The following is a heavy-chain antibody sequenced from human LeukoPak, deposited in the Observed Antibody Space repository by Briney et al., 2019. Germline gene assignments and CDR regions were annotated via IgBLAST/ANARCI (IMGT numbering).Heavy chain of an antibody. Sequence: PSETLSLTCAVYGGSFSGYYWSWIRQPPGKGLEWIGEINHSGSTNYNPSLKSRVTISVDTSKNQFSLKLSSVTAADTAVYYCAREPIGDLWFGELLSWFDPWGQGTLVTVSS. D-gene: IGHD3-10*01. CDR3: AREPIGDLWFGELLSWFDP. CDR2: INHSGST. CDR1: GGSFSGYY. V-gene: IGHV4-34*01. J-gene: IGHJ5*02.